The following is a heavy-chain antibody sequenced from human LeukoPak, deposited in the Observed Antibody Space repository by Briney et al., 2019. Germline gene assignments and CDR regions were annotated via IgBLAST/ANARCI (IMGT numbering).Heavy chain of an antibody. CDR1: GDSMSTYY. CDR2: IYYSGST. D-gene: IGHD5-12*01. Sequence: SSETLSLTCTVSGDSMSTYYWSWIRQPPGKGLEWIGYIYYSGSTNYNPSLKSRVTISVDTSKNQFSLKLSSVTAADTAVYYCARVSGYDWESFYDYWGQGTLVTVSS. V-gene: IGHV4-59*01. CDR3: ARVSGYDWESFYDY. J-gene: IGHJ4*02.